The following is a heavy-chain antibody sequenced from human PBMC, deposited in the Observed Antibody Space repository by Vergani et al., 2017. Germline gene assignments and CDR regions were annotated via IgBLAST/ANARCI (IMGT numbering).Heavy chain of an antibody. D-gene: IGHD4-17*01. CDR1: GYSFTSYW. V-gene: IGHV5-51*01. J-gene: IGHJ4*02. CDR2: IYPGDTDT. CDR3: ARLPHADYENYFDY. Sequence: EVQLVQSGAEVKKPGESLKISCKGSGYSFTSYWIGWVRQMPGKGLEWMGIIYPGDTDTRYSPSFQGQVTISAAKSISTAYLQWSSLKASYTTMYYCARLPHADYENYFDYWGQGSLVTVSS.